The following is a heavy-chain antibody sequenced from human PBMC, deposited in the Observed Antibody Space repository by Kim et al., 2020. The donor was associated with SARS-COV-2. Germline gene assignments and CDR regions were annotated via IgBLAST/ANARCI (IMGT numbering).Heavy chain of an antibody. CDR2: ISWNSGSI. V-gene: IGHV3-9*01. CDR3: ARGIFGDL. J-gene: IGHJ4*02. Sequence: GGSLRLSCAASGFTFDDYAMHWVRQAPGKGLEWVSGISWNSGSIGYADSVKGRFTISRDNAKNSLYLQMNSLRAEDTALYYCARGIFGDLWGQGTLVTVSS. D-gene: IGHD3-3*01. CDR1: GFTFDDYA.